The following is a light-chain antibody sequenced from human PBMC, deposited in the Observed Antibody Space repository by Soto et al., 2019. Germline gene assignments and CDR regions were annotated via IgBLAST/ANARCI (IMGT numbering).Light chain of an antibody. V-gene: IGKV3-11*01. CDR2: DAS. CDR3: QQRSNWPVT. J-gene: IGKJ1*01. CDR1: QSVSSY. Sequence: EIVLTQSPGTLSLSPGERATLSCRASQSVSSYLAWYQQKPGQAPRLLIYDASTRATGISARFSGNGSGTDFTLTISSLEPEDFAMYYCQQRSNWPVTFGQGIKVDIK.